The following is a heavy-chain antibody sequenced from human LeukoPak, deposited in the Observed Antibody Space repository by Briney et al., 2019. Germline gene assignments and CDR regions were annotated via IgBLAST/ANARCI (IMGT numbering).Heavy chain of an antibody. Sequence: GGSLRLSCAASGFTFSDYYMSWIRQAPGKGLEWVSYISSSGSTIYYADSVKGRFTISRDNAKNSLYLQMNSLRAEDTAVYYCARGPPYGVRSDYLDYWGQGTLVTVSS. D-gene: IGHD4/OR15-4a*01. CDR3: ARGPPYGVRSDYLDY. CDR1: GFTFSDYY. V-gene: IGHV3-11*04. CDR2: ISSSGSTI. J-gene: IGHJ4*02.